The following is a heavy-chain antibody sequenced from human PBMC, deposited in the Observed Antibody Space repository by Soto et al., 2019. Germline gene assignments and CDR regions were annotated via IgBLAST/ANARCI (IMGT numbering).Heavy chain of an antibody. D-gene: IGHD2-2*01. CDR1: GFIFSSYS. CDR3: ARDPSVVLVRAEEQP. V-gene: IGHV3-21*01. J-gene: IGHJ5*02. Sequence: EVQLVESGGGLVKPGGSLRLSCAASGFIFSSYSMNWVRQAPGKGLEWVSSISSSSAYIYYADSVKGRFTISRDNAKNSLYLQMNSLRAEDTAVYYCARDPSVVLVRAEEQPWGQGTLVTVSS. CDR2: ISSSSAYI.